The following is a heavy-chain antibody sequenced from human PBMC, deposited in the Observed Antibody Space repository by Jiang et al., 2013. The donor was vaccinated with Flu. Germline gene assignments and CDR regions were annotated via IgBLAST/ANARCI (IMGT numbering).Heavy chain of an antibody. J-gene: IGHJ3*02. D-gene: IGHD6-6*01. CDR1: GFSLTTRGVG. Sequence: KPTQTLTLTCTFSGFSLTTRGVGVAWIRQPPGKALEWLALIYWDGEKRYSPSLKSRLTITKDSSKNQVVLTLTNMDPVDTATYYCAHRQRISGGSSLDGFDIWGQGTKVTVSS. CDR2: IYWDGEK. V-gene: IGHV2-5*02. CDR3: AHRQRISGGSSLDGFDI.